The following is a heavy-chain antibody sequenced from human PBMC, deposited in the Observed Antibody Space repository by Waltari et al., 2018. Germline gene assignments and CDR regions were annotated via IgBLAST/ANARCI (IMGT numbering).Heavy chain of an antibody. V-gene: IGHV1-58*02. CDR1: GFTFTSSA. CDR2: IVVGSGNT. J-gene: IGHJ6*03. D-gene: IGHD3-10*01. Sequence: QMQLVQSGPEVKKPGTSVKVSCKASGFTFTSSAMQWVRQARGQRLEWIGWIVVGSGNTNYAQKFQERVTITRDMSTSTAYMELSSLRSEDTAVYYCVADSGWFGEAFDGYYYYMDVWGKGTTVTVSS. CDR3: VADSGWFGEAFDGYYYYMDV.